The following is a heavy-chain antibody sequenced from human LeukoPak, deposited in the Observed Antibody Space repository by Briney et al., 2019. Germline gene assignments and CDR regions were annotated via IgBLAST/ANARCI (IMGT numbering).Heavy chain of an antibody. D-gene: IGHD4-23*01. J-gene: IGHJ4*02. V-gene: IGHV4-59*01. CDR2: MYYAGST. CDR1: GGSIRSYY. Sequence: PSETLSLTCTVSGGSIRSYYRSWIRQSPGKGLEWLGYMYYAGSTNYNPSLKSRVTISADTSKNQFPLKLSSVTAADTAVYYCARLPMAVTPHVDYWGQGILVTVSS. CDR3: ARLPMAVTPHVDY.